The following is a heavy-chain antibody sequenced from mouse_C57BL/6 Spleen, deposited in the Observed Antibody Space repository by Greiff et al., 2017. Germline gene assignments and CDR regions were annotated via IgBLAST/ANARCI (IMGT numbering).Heavy chain of an antibody. J-gene: IGHJ4*01. D-gene: IGHD2-5*01. Sequence: QVQLQQPGTELVKPGASVKLSCKASGYTFTSYWMHWVKQRPGQGLEWIGNINPSNGGTNYNEKFKSKATLSVDTSSSTAYVQLSSLTYEDATVYDCARSEGAYYSNYDNAMDYWGQGTSVTVSS. CDR3: ARSEGAYYSNYDNAMDY. V-gene: IGHV1-53*01. CDR2: INPSNGGT. CDR1: GYTFTSYW.